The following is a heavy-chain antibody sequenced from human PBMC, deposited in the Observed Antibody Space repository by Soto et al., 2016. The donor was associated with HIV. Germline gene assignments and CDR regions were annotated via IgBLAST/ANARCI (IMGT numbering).Heavy chain of an antibody. D-gene: IGHD3-22*01. CDR1: KFTFNNYA. Sequence: EVQLLESGGGLVQPRRSLRLSCAASKFTFNNYAMSWVRQAPGKGLEWVSAISGSGDSTYYADSVKGRFTVFRDNSKNTLYLQMTSLRAEDTAVYYCAKENRYNDRAGYFDYWGQGALVTVSS. J-gene: IGHJ4*02. CDR2: ISGSGDST. CDR3: AKENRYNDRAGYFDY. V-gene: IGHV3-23*01.